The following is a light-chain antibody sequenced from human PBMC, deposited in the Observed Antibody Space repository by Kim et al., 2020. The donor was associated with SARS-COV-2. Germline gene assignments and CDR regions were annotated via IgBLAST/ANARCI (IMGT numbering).Light chain of an antibody. Sequence: VSVAPGQTARITCGGNNIGGHSVHWYQQKPGQAPVLVMYYDRDRPSGIPERFSGSKSASTATLTISRVEAVAEADYSFPMWVTDTDHYVFGTVTKVTVL. V-gene: IGLV3-21*01. CDR3: PMWVTDTDHYV. CDR2: YDR. CDR1: NIGGHS. J-gene: IGLJ1*01.